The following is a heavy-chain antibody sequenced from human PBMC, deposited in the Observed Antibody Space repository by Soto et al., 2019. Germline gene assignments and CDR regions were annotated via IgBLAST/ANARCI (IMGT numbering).Heavy chain of an antibody. D-gene: IGHD1-7*01. Sequence: PSETLSLTCTVSGASISSSSYYWGWIRQPPGKGLEWIGSIYYSGSTYYNPSLKSRVTISVDTSKNQFSLKLSSVTAADTALYYCARLNAGTTYYYYGMDVWGQGTTVTSP. J-gene: IGHJ6*02. CDR3: ARLNAGTTYYYYGMDV. CDR1: GASISSSSYY. CDR2: IYYSGST. V-gene: IGHV4-39*01.